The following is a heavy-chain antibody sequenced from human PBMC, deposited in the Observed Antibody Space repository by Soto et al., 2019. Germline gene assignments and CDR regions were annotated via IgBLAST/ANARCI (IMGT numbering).Heavy chain of an antibody. CDR1: GYSFTSYW. Sequence: GESLKISCKGSGYSFTSYWIGWVRQMPGKGLEWMGIIYPGDSDTRYSPSFQGQVTISADKSISTAYLQWSSLKASDTAMYYCARRGIYYGSGSSSYYYYGMDVWGQGTTVTVSS. CDR2: IYPGDSDT. D-gene: IGHD3-10*01. CDR3: ARRGIYYGSGSSSYYYYGMDV. V-gene: IGHV5-51*01. J-gene: IGHJ6*02.